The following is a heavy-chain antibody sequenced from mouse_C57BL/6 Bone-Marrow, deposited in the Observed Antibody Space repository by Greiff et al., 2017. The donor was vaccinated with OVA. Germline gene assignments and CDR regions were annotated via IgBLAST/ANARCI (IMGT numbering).Heavy chain of an antibody. CDR2: ISNGGGST. D-gene: IGHD1-1*01. CDR3: ARPPYYYGSTWFAY. Sequence: EVKLVESGGGLVQPGGSLKLSCAASGFTFSDYYMYWVRQTPEKRLEWVAYISNGGGSTYYPDTVKGRFTISRDNAKNTLYLQMSRLKSEDTAMYYCARPPYYYGSTWFAYWGQGTLVTVSA. J-gene: IGHJ3*01. V-gene: IGHV5-12*01. CDR1: GFTFSDYY.